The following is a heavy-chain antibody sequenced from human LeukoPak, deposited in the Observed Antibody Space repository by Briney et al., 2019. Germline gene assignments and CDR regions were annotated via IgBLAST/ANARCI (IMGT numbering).Heavy chain of an antibody. CDR3: AREGITIFGVVIMPFDY. CDR1: GGTFSSYA. J-gene: IGHJ4*02. D-gene: IGHD3-3*01. CDR2: IIPILGIA. Sequence: GASVKVSCKASGGTFSSYAISWVRQAPGQGLEWMGRIIPILGIANYAQKFQGRVTITADKSTSTAYMELSSLRSEDTAVYYCAREGITIFGVVIMPFDYWGQGTLVTVSS. V-gene: IGHV1-69*04.